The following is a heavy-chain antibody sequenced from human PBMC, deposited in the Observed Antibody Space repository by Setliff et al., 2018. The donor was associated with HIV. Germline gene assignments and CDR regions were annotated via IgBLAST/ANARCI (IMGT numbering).Heavy chain of an antibody. Sequence: KSSETLSLTCIVSGGSISSYYWSWIRQPPGKGLEWIGYIYYSGSTNYNPSLKNRVTISIDTSKKQFSLNLSSVTAADTAVYYCARDAGGSVGNYYFDYWGQGTLVTVS. CDR1: GGSISSYY. V-gene: IGHV4-59*01. CDR2: IYYSGST. J-gene: IGHJ4*02. D-gene: IGHD2-15*01. CDR3: ARDAGGSVGNYYFDY.